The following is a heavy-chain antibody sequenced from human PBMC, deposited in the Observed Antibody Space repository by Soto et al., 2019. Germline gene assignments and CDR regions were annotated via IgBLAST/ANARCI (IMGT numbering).Heavy chain of an antibody. D-gene: IGHD2-2*01. Sequence: GGSLRLSCAASVFTFSSYGMHWVRQAPGKGLEWVAVISYDGSNKYYADSVKGRFTISRDNSKNTLYLQMNSLRAEDTAVYYCAKDLRYCSSTSCYGMDVWGQGTTVTVSS. V-gene: IGHV3-30*18. J-gene: IGHJ6*02. CDR2: ISYDGSNK. CDR1: VFTFSSYG. CDR3: AKDLRYCSSTSCYGMDV.